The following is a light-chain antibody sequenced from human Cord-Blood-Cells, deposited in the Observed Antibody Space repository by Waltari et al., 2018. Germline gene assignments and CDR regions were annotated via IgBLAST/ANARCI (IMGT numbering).Light chain of an antibody. Sequence: SYELTQPPSVSVSLGQMARITCSGEALPKKYAYWYQQKPGQFPVLVIYKDSERPSGIPERFSVSSSGTIVTLTISGVQAEDEADYYCLSADSSGTYPVFGGGTKLTVL. V-gene: IGLV3-16*01. CDR2: KDS. CDR3: LSADSSGTYPV. CDR1: ALPKKY. J-gene: IGLJ2*01.